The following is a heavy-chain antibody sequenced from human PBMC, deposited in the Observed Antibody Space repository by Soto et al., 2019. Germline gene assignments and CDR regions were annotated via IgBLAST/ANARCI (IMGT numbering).Heavy chain of an antibody. J-gene: IGHJ4*02. D-gene: IGHD3-10*01. V-gene: IGHV4-31*03. CDR1: GVSMSSGGYY. CDR3: ASSFYGAGSYCLDY. CDR2: IYYSGST. Sequence: QVQLQESGPGQVKASQTLSLTCTVSGVSMSSGGYYWSWIRQHPGKGLEWLGYIYYSGSTYYNLSLKSRVIISVDTSKNQFSLKLSSVTAADTAVYYCASSFYGAGSYCLDYWGQGTLVTVSS.